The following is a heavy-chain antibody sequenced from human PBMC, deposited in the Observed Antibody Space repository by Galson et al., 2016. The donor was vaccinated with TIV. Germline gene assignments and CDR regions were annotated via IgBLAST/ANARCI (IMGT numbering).Heavy chain of an antibody. D-gene: IGHD6-19*01. J-gene: IGHJ4*02. Sequence: SLRLSCAASGFTFSSHWMNWVRQAPGKGLEWVANINGDGTEIKYVDSVKGRFTISRDNAKNSLYLQMSNLRVEDTAIYYCAQWLGTSNSWGQGTLVTVSS. CDR3: AQWLGTSNS. CDR1: GFTFSSHW. CDR2: INGDGTEI. V-gene: IGHV3-7*01.